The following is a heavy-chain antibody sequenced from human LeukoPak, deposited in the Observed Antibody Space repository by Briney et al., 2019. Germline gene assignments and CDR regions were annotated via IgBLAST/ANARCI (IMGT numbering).Heavy chain of an antibody. V-gene: IGHV3-74*01. CDR2: INRDGRST. J-gene: IGHJ6*02. Sequence: QPGRSLRLSCAASGFTFSSYGMHWVRQVPGKGLVWVSRINRDGRSTSYADSVKGRFTIPRDNAKNTMYLQMNSLRVEDTAVYYCANALPDYYGMDVWGQGTTVTVSS. CDR3: ANALPDYYGMDV. CDR1: GFTFSSYG.